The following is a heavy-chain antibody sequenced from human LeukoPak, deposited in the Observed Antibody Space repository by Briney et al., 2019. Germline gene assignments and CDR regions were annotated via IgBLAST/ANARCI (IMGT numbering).Heavy chain of an antibody. CDR3: ASSLEFYYNVDY. Sequence: SETLSLTCAVSGYSISSGYYWGWIRPPPGKGLEWIGIIYHSGSTHYNPSLKSRVTISVDTSKNQFSLKLYSVTAADTAVYYCASSLEFYYNVDYWGQGTLVTVSS. CDR1: GYSISSGYY. V-gene: IGHV4-38-2*01. CDR2: IYHSGST. J-gene: IGHJ4*02. D-gene: IGHD3-10*01.